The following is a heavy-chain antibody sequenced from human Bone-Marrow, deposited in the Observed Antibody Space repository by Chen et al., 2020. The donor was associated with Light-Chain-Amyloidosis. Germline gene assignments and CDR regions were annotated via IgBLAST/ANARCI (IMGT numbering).Heavy chain of an antibody. CDR3: AIVGPVAGRIDY. J-gene: IGHJ4*02. D-gene: IGHD6-19*01. CDR1: CGSITSGGYY. V-gene: IGHV4-31*03. Sequence: QVQLQESGPGLVKPSQTLSLTCSVSCGSITSGGYYWTWILQHPGKGLEWIGYIYYSGRTNYNPSLKSRITISVDTSKNQFSLNLSSVTAADTAVYYCAIVGPVAGRIDYWGQGTLVTVSS. CDR2: IYYSGRT.